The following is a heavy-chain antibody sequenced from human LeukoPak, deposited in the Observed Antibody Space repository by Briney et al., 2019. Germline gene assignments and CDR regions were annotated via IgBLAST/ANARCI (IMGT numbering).Heavy chain of an antibody. CDR2: ISSSSSTI. CDR3: ARDNTAVAGTPPYFDY. Sequence: GGSLRLSCAASGFTFSSYSMNWVRQAPGKGLEWVSYISSSSSTIYYADSVKGRFTISRDNAKNSLYLQMNSLRAEDTAVYYCARDNTAVAGTPPYFDYWGQGTLVTVSS. V-gene: IGHV3-48*01. D-gene: IGHD6-19*01. CDR1: GFTFSSYS. J-gene: IGHJ4*02.